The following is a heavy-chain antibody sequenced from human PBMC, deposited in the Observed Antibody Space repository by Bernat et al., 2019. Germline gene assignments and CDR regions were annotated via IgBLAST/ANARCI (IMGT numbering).Heavy chain of an antibody. CDR1: GYTFTSYD. D-gene: IGHD4-17*01. CDR3: ARGIYGDYGMVYFDY. CDR2: MNPNSGNT. J-gene: IGHJ4*02. V-gene: IGHV1-8*01. Sequence: QVQLVQSGAEVKKPGASVKVSCKASGYTFTSYDINWVRQATGQGLEWMGWMNPNSGNTGNAQKFQGRVTMTTDTSTSTAYMELRSLRSDDTAVYYCARGIYGDYGMVYFDYWGQGTLVTVSS.